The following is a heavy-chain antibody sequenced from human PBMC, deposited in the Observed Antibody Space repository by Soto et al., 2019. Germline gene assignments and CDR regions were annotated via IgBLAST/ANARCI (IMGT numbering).Heavy chain of an antibody. J-gene: IGHJ4*02. CDR2: IRSKTKNYAT. CDR1: GFTFSDSA. V-gene: IGHV3-73*01. Sequence: EVQLVESGGGLVQPGWSLKLSCAASGFTFSDSAMHWVRQASGKGLEWVGRIRSKTKNYATAYAASLKGRFTISRDDSKNTAYLQMNSLKTEDTAVYYCTRHLIDCWGQGTPVTVSS. CDR3: TRHLIDC.